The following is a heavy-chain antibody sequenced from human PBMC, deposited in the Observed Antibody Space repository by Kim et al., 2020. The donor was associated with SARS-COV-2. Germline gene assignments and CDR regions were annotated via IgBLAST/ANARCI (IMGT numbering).Heavy chain of an antibody. Sequence: ASVKVSCKASGYTFTSYAMNWVRQAPGQGLEWMGWINTNTGNPTYAQGFTGRFVFSLDTSVSTAYLQISSLKAEDTAVYYCAREFGSGRDKLRYFDWLLSPRGYWGQGTLVTVSS. V-gene: IGHV7-4-1*02. CDR2: INTNTGNP. J-gene: IGHJ4*02. CDR3: AREFGSGRDKLRYFDWLLSPRGY. CDR1: GYTFTSYA. D-gene: IGHD3-9*01.